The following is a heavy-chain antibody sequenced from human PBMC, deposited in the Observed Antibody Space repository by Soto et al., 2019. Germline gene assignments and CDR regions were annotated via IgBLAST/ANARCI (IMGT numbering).Heavy chain of an antibody. CDR3: ARLLEYSSSSGGRYFDY. Sequence: ASVKVSCKASGGTFSSYAISWVRQAPGQGLEWMGGIIPIFGTANYAQKFQGRVTITADESTSTAYMELSSLRSEDTAVYYCARLLEYSSSSGGRYFDYWGQGTLVTVSS. V-gene: IGHV1-69*13. J-gene: IGHJ4*02. D-gene: IGHD6-6*01. CDR1: GGTFSSYA. CDR2: IIPIFGTA.